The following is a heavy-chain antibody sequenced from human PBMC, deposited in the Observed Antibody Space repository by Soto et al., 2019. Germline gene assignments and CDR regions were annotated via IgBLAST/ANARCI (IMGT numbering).Heavy chain of an antibody. Sequence: SETLSLTCTVSGGSISSGDYYWSWIRQPPGKGLEWIGYIYYSGSTYYNPSLKSRVTISVDTSKNQFSLKLSSVTAADTAVYYCARETVVVPAARAWFDPWGQGTLVTVSS. CDR3: ARETVVVPAARAWFDP. J-gene: IGHJ5*02. CDR2: IYYSGST. D-gene: IGHD2-2*01. V-gene: IGHV4-30-4*01. CDR1: GGSISSGDYY.